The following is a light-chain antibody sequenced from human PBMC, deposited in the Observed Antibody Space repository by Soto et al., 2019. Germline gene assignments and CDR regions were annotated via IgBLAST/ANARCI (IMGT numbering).Light chain of an antibody. J-gene: IGKJ1*01. V-gene: IGKV3-11*01. Sequence: EIVLTQSPATLSLSPGERATLSCRASQSINRHLAWYRQKPGQAPRLLIYDASNRATGIPARFSGSGSGTEFTLTITGLQSEDFAVYYCQQYNGWPWTFGLGTKVDIK. CDR2: DAS. CDR3: QQYNGWPWT. CDR1: QSINRH.